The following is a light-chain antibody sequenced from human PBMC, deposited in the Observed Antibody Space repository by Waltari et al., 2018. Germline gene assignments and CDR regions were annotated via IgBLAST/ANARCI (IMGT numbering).Light chain of an antibody. CDR1: QDVLTY. CDR3: QQRTIWPWT. J-gene: IGKJ3*01. V-gene: IGKV3-11*01. Sequence: EIVLTQSPATLALSPGESATLSCRASQDVLTYLAWYQQKPGQAPRLLIHGASKRATGIPARFSGSGSGTAFTLTISSLEPEDFAVYYCQQRTIWPWTFGPGTKVNIK. CDR2: GAS.